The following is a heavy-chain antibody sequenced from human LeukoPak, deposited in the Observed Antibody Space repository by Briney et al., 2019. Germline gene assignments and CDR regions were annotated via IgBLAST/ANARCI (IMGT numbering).Heavy chain of an antibody. CDR2: FDPEDGEI. CDR1: GYRLTELS. Sequence: ASVKVSCKVFGYRLTELSMHWVRQAPGKGLEWMGGFDPEDGEIIYAQKVQGRVTVTEDTSTDTAYMEPSSLRSEHMAVCYCTDQVGATRDLDYWGQGTPVTVSS. V-gene: IGHV1-24*01. CDR3: TDQVGATRDLDY. J-gene: IGHJ4*03. D-gene: IGHD1-26*01.